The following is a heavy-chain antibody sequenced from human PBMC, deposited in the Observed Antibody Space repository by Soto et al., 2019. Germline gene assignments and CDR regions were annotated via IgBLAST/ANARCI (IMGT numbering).Heavy chain of an antibody. D-gene: IGHD3-3*01. J-gene: IGHJ6*02. Sequence: GASVKVSCKASGYTFTSYAMHWVRQAPGQRREGMGWINAGNGNTKYSRKFQGRVTITRDTSASTAYMEMSSLRSEDTAVYYCAREGRFFEWSSSYYYYGIDVWGQGTTVTVSS. V-gene: IGHV1-3*01. CDR2: INAGNGNT. CDR1: GYTFTSYA. CDR3: AREGRFFEWSSSYYYYGIDV.